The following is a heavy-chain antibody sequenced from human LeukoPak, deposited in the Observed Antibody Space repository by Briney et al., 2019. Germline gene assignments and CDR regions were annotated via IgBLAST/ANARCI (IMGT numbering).Heavy chain of an antibody. V-gene: IGHV1-2*02. J-gene: IGHJ5*02. CDR1: GYTFTDYY. Sequence: ASVKVSCKASGYTFTDYYVHWVRQAPGQGLEWMGWINPNSGGTNYAQKFHGRVTMTRDTSITTAYMELSRLRSEDTAVYYCARGYCSGGSCYSFDPWGQGTLVTVSS. D-gene: IGHD2-15*01. CDR3: ARGYCSGGSCYSFDP. CDR2: INPNSGGT.